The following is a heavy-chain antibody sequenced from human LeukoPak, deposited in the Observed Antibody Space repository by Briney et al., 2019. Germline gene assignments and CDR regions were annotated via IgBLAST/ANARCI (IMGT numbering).Heavy chain of an antibody. CDR3: ARELGYCSGGSCYQFDY. J-gene: IGHJ4*02. V-gene: IGHV4-59*08. CDR1: GGSISSSY. Sequence: TSETLSLTCSVSGGSISSSYWSWIRQAPGKGLEWIGQMYYSGSTNYNPSLKSRVTISVDTSKNQFFLKLSSVTAADTAVYYCARELGYCSGGSCYQFDYWGQGTLVTVSS. CDR2: MYYSGST. D-gene: IGHD2-15*01.